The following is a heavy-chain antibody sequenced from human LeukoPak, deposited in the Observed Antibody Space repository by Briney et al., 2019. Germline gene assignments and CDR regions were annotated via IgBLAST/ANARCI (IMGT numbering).Heavy chain of an antibody. CDR1: GGSVSSNSAA. J-gene: IGHJ4*02. V-gene: IGHV6-1*01. CDR3: ARTTGHFDY. Sequence: SQTLSLTCAISGGSVSSNSAAWNRIRQPPSRGPEWLGRTYHRSKWYSESAVSLKGRITINPDTSKNQFSLQSNSVAPEDTAVYYCARTTGHFDYWGQGTLVTVSS. D-gene: IGHD2-8*02. CDR2: TYHRSKWYS.